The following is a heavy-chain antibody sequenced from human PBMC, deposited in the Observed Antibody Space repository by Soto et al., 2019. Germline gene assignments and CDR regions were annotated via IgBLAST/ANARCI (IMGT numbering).Heavy chain of an antibody. Sequence: QVQLVQSGAEVKKPGSSVKVSCKAAGGTFSSYAISWVRQAPGQGLAWMGGIIPIFGTANYAQKFQGRVTITADKSTSTDYMELSSLRSEDTAVYYCARDHDYGDYYYYGMDVWGQGTTVTVSS. CDR1: GGTFSSYA. CDR3: ARDHDYGDYYYYGMDV. J-gene: IGHJ6*02. D-gene: IGHD4-17*01. V-gene: IGHV1-69*06. CDR2: IIPIFGTA.